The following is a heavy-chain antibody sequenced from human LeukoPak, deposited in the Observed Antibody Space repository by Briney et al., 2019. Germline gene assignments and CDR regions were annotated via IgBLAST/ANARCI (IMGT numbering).Heavy chain of an antibody. CDR3: AKRAYDYGDYIDY. CDR1: GFTFSSYA. V-gene: IGHV3-23*01. Sequence: QPGGSLRLSCAASGFTFSSYAMNWVRQAPGKGLEWVSTNSGSGGSTYYADSVKGRFTISRDNSKNTLYVQMNSLRAEDTAVYYCAKRAYDYGDYIDYWGQGTLVTVSS. J-gene: IGHJ4*02. D-gene: IGHD4-17*01. CDR2: NSGSGGST.